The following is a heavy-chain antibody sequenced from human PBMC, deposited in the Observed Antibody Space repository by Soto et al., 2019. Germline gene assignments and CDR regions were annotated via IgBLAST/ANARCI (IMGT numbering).Heavy chain of an antibody. CDR2: IGTAGDT. Sequence: PXVSLRLSCEASGFTFSGFDMHWVRQPTGKGLEWVSSIGTAGDTYYAVSVKGRFTISRDNAKNSLSLQMNSLRAGDMAVYFCAKSQEIGTHFFDSWGQGTQVTV. V-gene: IGHV3-13*01. J-gene: IGHJ4*02. CDR1: GFTFSGFD. D-gene: IGHD6-13*01. CDR3: AKSQEIGTHFFDS.